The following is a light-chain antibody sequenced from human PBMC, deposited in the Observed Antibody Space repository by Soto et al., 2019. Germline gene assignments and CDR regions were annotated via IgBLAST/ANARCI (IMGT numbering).Light chain of an antibody. V-gene: IGKV3-20*01. CDR1: QSVRSNS. J-gene: IGKJ4*01. CDR2: GAS. Sequence: EIVLTQSPRTLSLSPGESATLSCTASQSVRSNSLAWYQQKPGQAPRLLMSGASGRATGTPPRFSGRGSGTDFTLTISRLEPEDFSVYYCPQYGTSPLTFGGGTKVDI. CDR3: PQYGTSPLT.